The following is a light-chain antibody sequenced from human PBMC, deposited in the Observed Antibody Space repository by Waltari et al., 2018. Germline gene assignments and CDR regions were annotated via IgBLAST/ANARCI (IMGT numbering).Light chain of an antibody. CDR3: CSYAGSSTHYV. CDR1: SSDVGGYNY. CDR2: DVS. Sequence: QSALTQPASVSGSPGQSITISCTGTSSDVGGYNYVSWYQQHPGKAPKLMIHDVSKRPSGVSNRFSGSKSGNTASLTISGLQAEDEADYYCCSYAGSSTHYVFGTGTKVTVL. J-gene: IGLJ1*01. V-gene: IGLV2-23*02.